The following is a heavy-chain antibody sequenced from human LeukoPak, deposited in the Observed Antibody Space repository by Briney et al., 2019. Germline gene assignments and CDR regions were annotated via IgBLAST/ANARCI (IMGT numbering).Heavy chain of an antibody. CDR2: IYFSGST. Sequence: SETLSLTCAVYGGSFSGYYWSWIRQPPGKGLEWIGYIYFSGSTNYNPSLKSRVTISVDTSKNQFSLKLSSVTAADTAVYYCARGVVAAPQTFDYWGQGTLVTVSS. CDR3: ARGVVAAPQTFDY. D-gene: IGHD2-15*01. V-gene: IGHV4-59*01. J-gene: IGHJ4*02. CDR1: GGSFSGYY.